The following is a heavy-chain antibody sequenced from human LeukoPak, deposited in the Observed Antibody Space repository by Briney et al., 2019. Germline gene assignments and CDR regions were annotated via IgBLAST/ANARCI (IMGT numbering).Heavy chain of an antibody. CDR3: AKGGIVLMVYTPY. J-gene: IGHJ4*02. D-gene: IGHD2-8*01. Sequence: GGSLRLSCAASGFTFSSYAMNWVRQAPGKGLEWVTFIRYDGSEIYYADSVKGRFTISGDNSRNTLYLQMNSLRAEDTAVYYCAKGGIVLMVYTPYWGQGTLVTVSS. CDR2: IRYDGSEI. CDR1: GFTFSSYA. V-gene: IGHV3-30*02.